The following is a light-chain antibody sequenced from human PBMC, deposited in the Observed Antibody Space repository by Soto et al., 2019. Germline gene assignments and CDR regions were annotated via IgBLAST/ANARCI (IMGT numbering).Light chain of an antibody. J-gene: IGKJ1*01. CDR3: QQYSSSLWT. CDR2: GAS. Sequence: IVLTQSPDTLSLSPGERATLSCRASQSVNNNYVAWYQQKPGQAPRLLIHGASRRATGSPDRFSGSGSGTDFTLTISRLGPEDFAVYYCQQYSSSLWTFGQGTKVEIK. CDR1: QSVNNNY. V-gene: IGKV3-20*01.